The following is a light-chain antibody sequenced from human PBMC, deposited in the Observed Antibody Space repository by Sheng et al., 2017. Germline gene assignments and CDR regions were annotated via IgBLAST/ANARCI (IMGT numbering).Light chain of an antibody. Sequence: DIQMTQSPSSLSASVGDRVTITCRASQSISSYLNWYQQKPGKAPKLLIYAASSLQSGVPSRFSGSGSGTDFTLTISSLQPEDFATYYCQQSYSTPTTFGGRTRWR. J-gene: IGKJ4*02. CDR1: QSISSY. CDR3: QQSYSTPTT. V-gene: IGKV1-39*01. CDR2: AAS.